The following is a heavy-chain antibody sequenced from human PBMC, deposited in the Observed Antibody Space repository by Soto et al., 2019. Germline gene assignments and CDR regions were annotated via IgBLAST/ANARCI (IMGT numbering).Heavy chain of an antibody. J-gene: IGHJ4*02. CDR3: ARKEMATISPFDY. CDR2: ISAYNGNT. Sequence: ASVKVSCKASGYTFTSYGISWVRQAPGQGLEWMGWISAYNGNTNYAQKFQGRVTITADESTSTAYMELSSLRSEDTAVYYCARKEMATISPFDYWGQGTLVTVSS. CDR1: GYTFTSYG. V-gene: IGHV1-18*01. D-gene: IGHD5-12*01.